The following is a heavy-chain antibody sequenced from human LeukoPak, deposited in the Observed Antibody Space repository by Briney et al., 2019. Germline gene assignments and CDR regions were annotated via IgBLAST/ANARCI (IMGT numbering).Heavy chain of an antibody. CDR1: GGSFSGYY. Sequence: SETLSLTCAVYGGSFSGYYWSWIRQPPGKGLEWIGEINHSGSTNYNPSLKSRVAMSIDSSKYQFSLTLDSVTAADTAVYYCARRTRSGDFRFDYWGQGTLVTVSS. J-gene: IGHJ4*02. D-gene: IGHD3-16*01. CDR3: ARRTRSGDFRFDY. CDR2: INHSGST. V-gene: IGHV4-34*01.